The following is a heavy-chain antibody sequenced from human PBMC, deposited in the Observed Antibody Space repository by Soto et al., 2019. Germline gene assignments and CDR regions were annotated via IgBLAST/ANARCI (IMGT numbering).Heavy chain of an antibody. Sequence: EVQLVESGGGLVQPGGSLRLSCGVSGFIFSDHYMDWVRQAPGKGLEWVGRTKNKAQRFTTEYAASVKGRFTISRDDSKNSLYLQMNSPKTEDTAVYYCVSWQLGAADYWGQGTLVTVSS. V-gene: IGHV3-72*01. CDR3: VSWQLGAADY. CDR1: GFIFSDHY. CDR2: TKNKAQRFTT. D-gene: IGHD1-1*01. J-gene: IGHJ4*02.